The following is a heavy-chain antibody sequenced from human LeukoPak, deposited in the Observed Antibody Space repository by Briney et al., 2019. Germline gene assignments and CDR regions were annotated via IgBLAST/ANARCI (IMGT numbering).Heavy chain of an antibody. D-gene: IGHD2-21*02. CDR2: IRHDGSNK. V-gene: IGHV3-30*02. CDR1: GFTFSSYG. J-gene: IGHJ4*02. Sequence: GGSLRLSCAASGFTFSSYGMHWVRQAPGKGLEWVAFIRHDGSNKYYADSVKGRFTISRDNSKNTLYLQMNTLRAEDTAVYYCAKGVKHIVVLTAQHYFDYWGQGTLVTVSS. CDR3: AKGVKHIVVLTAQHYFDY.